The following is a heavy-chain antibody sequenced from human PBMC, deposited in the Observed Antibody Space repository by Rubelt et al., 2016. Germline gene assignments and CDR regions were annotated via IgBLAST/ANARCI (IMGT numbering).Heavy chain of an antibody. CDR3: ARDAYSSGPAVD. V-gene: IGHV3-21*01. J-gene: IGHJ4*02. Sequence: GGGLVKPGGSLRLSCAASGFTFSNYRMTWVRQAPGKGLEWVSSISSTSSYIYYADSVKGRFTISRDNAKNSLYLQMSSLRAEDTAVYYCARDAYSSGPAVDWGQGTLVTVSS. D-gene: IGHD3-22*01. CDR2: ISSTSSYI. CDR1: GFTFSNYR.